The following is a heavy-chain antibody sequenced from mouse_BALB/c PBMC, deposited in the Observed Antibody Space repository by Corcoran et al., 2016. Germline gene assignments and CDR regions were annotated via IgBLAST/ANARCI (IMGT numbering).Heavy chain of an antibody. Sequence: EVLLQQSGPELVKPGASVKIPCKASGYTFTDYNMDWVKQSRGKSLEWIGDINPNNGGTIYNQKFKGKATLTVDKSSSTAYMELRSLTSEDTAVYYCARRHYGSSLYDFDYWGQGTTLTGSS. D-gene: IGHD1-1*01. CDR2: INPNNGGT. J-gene: IGHJ2*01. V-gene: IGHV1-18*01. CDR3: ARRHYGSSLYDFDY. CDR1: GYTFTDYN.